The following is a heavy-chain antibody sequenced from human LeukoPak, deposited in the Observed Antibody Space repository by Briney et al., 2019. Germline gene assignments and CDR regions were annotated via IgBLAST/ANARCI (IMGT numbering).Heavy chain of an antibody. J-gene: IGHJ4*02. D-gene: IGHD6-19*01. CDR3: TLTGYSSGLGVYFDY. V-gene: IGHV1-69*13. Sequence: GASVKVSCKASGYTFTSYGISWMRQAPGQGLEWMGVIIPFLDTTKNAEKFQGRVTIIADEGTSTVHMELSSLRSEDTAVYYCTLTGYSSGLGVYFDYWGQGTLVTVSS. CDR1: GYTFTSYG. CDR2: IIPFLDTT.